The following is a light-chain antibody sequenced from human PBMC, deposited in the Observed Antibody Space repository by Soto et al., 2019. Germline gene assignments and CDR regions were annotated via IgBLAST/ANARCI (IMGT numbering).Light chain of an antibody. CDR1: QSVSSN. Sequence: EIVMTQSPATLSVSPGERATLSCRASQSVSSNLAWYQQKPGQAPRLLIYGASNRATGIPARFSGSGSGTEFTLTISSLQSEDFAVYDCQQYNNWPPWTFGKGTKVDIK. J-gene: IGKJ1*01. CDR2: GAS. V-gene: IGKV3-15*01. CDR3: QQYNNWPPWT.